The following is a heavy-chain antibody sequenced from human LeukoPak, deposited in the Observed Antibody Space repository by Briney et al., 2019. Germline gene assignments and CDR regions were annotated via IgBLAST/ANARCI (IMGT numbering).Heavy chain of an antibody. CDR2: IRSDGSYQ. CDR3: ARKADAFDI. V-gene: IGHV3-30*02. J-gene: IGHJ3*02. CDR1: GFSFSSYG. Sequence: GGSLRLSCAASGFSFSSYGLHWVRQAPGKGLEWVAFIRSDGSYQFYADSVKGRFTVSRDNSQSTVYLQMNSLRAEETAVYYCARKADAFDIWGQGTMVTVSS.